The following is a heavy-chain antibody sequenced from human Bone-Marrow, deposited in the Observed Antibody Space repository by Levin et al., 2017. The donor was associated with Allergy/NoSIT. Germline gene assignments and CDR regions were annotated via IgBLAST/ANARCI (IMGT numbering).Heavy chain of an antibody. Sequence: ASVKVSCKASEGTFGSSTITWVRQAPGQGLEWMGRIIPILNIANSAQTFQGRVTITADKSTNTAYLELTSLTFEDTAVYYCARDSDSYASGSPYWGQGTLVTVSS. D-gene: IGHD3-10*01. CDR2: IIPILNIA. V-gene: IGHV1-69*04. CDR3: ARDSDSYASGSPY. J-gene: IGHJ1*01. CDR1: EGTFGSST.